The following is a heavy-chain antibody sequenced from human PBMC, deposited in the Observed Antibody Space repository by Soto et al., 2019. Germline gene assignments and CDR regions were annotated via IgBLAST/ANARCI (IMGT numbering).Heavy chain of an antibody. CDR3: ARGEVYLAFDC. CDR1: GFTFSSYG. Sequence: GGSLRLSCAASGFTFSSYGMHWVRQAPGKGLEWVAVISYDGSNKYYADSVKGRFTISRDNSKNTLYLQMNSLRAEDTAVYYCARGEVYLAFDCWGQGSLVTVSS. J-gene: IGHJ4*02. CDR2: ISYDGSNK. D-gene: IGHD1-26*01. V-gene: IGHV3-30*03.